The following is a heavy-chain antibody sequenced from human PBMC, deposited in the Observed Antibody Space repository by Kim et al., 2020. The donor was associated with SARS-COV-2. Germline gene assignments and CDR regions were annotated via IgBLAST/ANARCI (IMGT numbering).Heavy chain of an antibody. Sequence: NPSLKSRVTISVDTSKNQFSLKLSSVTAADTAVYYCARPNTAMAPDAFDIWGQGTMVTVSS. J-gene: IGHJ3*02. D-gene: IGHD5-18*01. V-gene: IGHV4-59*08. CDR3: ARPNTAMAPDAFDI.